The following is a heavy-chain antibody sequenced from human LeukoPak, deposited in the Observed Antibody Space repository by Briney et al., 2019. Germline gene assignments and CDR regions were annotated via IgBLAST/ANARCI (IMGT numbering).Heavy chain of an antibody. V-gene: IGHV1-2*02. CDR3: ARDRTWELLRGFTNYYFDY. Sequence: ASVKVSCKASGYTFTGYYMHWVRQAPGQGLEWMGWINPNSGGTNYAQKFQGRVTMTRDTSISTAYMGLSRLRSDDTAVYYCARDRTWELLRGFTNYYFDYWGQGTLVTVSS. J-gene: IGHJ4*02. CDR1: GYTFTGYY. CDR2: INPNSGGT. D-gene: IGHD1-26*01.